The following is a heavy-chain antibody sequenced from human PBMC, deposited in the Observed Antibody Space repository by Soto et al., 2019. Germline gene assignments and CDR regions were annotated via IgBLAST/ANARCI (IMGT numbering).Heavy chain of an antibody. J-gene: IGHJ4*02. CDR2: IYPRSGGT. D-gene: IGHD3-10*01. V-gene: IGHV1-2*02. CDR3: ATDDYGIFPY. Sequence: ASVKVSCKVSGYPFTTDYIHWVRQAPGQGLEWMGWIYPRSGGTVYEQKFQGRVTMTRDTSISTVYMDLSGLTSDDTALYYCATDDYGIFPYWGQGSLVTVSS. CDR1: GYPFTTDY.